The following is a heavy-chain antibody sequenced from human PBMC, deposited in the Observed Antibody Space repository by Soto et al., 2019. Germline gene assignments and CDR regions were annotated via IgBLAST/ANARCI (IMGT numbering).Heavy chain of an antibody. CDR3: AISVGSSSGTFAS. CDR1: GDSVSSDTAA. J-gene: IGHJ4*02. Sequence: SQTLSLTCAISGDSVSSDTAAWNWIRQSPSRGLEWLGRTYYRSKWYNDYPLSVKSRITINPDTSKNQFSLQLNSVIPEDTAMYYCAISVGSSSGTFASWGQGTLVTVSS. CDR2: TYYRSKWYN. D-gene: IGHD6-6*01. V-gene: IGHV6-1*01.